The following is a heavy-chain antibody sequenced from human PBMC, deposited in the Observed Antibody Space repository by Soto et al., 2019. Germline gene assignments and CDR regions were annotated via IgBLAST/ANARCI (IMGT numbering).Heavy chain of an antibody. CDR3: ARLTGSGYYYYYMDV. D-gene: IGHD3-10*01. Sequence: PSETLSLTCTASGGSISNDNCFWSWIRQHPVKGLDWIGSIYYSGRTYYNPSLKTRVIISVDTSKNQFSLILSSVTAADTAVYYCARLTGSGYYYYYMDVWGKGTTVTVSS. V-gene: IGHV4-31*03. CDR1: GGSISNDNCF. CDR2: IYYSGRT. J-gene: IGHJ6*03.